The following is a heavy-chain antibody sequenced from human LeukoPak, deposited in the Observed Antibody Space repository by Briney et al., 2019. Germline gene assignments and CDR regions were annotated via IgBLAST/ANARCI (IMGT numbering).Heavy chain of an antibody. V-gene: IGHV2-70*01. CDR2: IDWDDDK. CDR3: ARIRRIAVAGTDKYYFDY. D-gene: IGHD6-19*01. CDR1: GFSLSTRGMC. Sequence: SGPALFQPPQPLTLTCTFSGFSLSTRGMCVGWIRQPPVKALEWLAHIDWDDDKYYSTSLKTRLTISKDTSKNQVVLTMTNMDPVDTATYYCARIRRIAVAGTDKYYFDYWGQGTLVTVSS. J-gene: IGHJ4*02.